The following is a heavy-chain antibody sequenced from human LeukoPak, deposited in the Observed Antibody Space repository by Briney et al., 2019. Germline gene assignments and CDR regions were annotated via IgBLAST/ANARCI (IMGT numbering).Heavy chain of an antibody. CDR2: IYYSGST. CDR1: GGSISSSNG. D-gene: IGHD1-26*01. J-gene: IGHJ1*01. CDR3: ARGGSNSYFQH. Sequence: SETLSLTCAVSGGSISSSNGWSWVRQPPVKGLEWIGYIYYSGSTYYNPSLKSRVFIAVDTFENQSSLKLRSVTAADTAVYYCARGGSNSYFQHWGQGTLVTVSS. V-gene: IGHV4-4*02.